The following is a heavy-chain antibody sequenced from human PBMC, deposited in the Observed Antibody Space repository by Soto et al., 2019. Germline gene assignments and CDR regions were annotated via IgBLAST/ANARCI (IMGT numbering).Heavy chain of an antibody. D-gene: IGHD3-10*01. V-gene: IGHV3-30*18. J-gene: IGHJ4*02. CDR3: AKGEVRGIIPSYFDY. Sequence: PGGSLRLSCAGSGFTFRWFGMNWVRQAPGKGLGWVARISNDGSNEYYVDSVKGRFTISRDNSKNTLYLQMDSLRAGDTAVYYCAKGEVRGIIPSYFDYWGLGTLVTVSS. CDR1: GFTFRWFG. CDR2: ISNDGSNE.